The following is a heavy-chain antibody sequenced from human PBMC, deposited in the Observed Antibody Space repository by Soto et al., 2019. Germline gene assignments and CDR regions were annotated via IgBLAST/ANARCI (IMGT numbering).Heavy chain of an antibody. J-gene: IGHJ3*02. CDR3: ARGRGQGYYYDSSGYYLTPDI. V-gene: IGHV1-69*13. CDR1: GGTFSSYA. CDR2: IIPIFGTA. Sequence: SVKVSCKASGGTFSSYAISWVRQAPGQGLEWMGGIIPIFGTANYAQKFQGRVTITADESTSTAHMELSSLRSEDTAVYYCARGRGQGYYYDSSGYYLTPDIWGQGTMVTVSS. D-gene: IGHD3-22*01.